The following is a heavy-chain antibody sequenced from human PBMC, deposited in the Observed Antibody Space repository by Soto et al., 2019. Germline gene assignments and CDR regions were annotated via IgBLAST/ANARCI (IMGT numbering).Heavy chain of an antibody. J-gene: IGHJ4*02. CDR3: AGDPYYYGSAF. CDR2: ISGGGTTT. Sequence: WGSLRLSCAASGFRFIDHYITFSGQAPFKWLEWVSKISGGGTTTHYADSVKGRFTVSRDNAKNSLYLQMNSLRAEDTAVYYCAGDPYYYGSAFWGQGTLVTVSS. V-gene: IGHV3-11*01. CDR1: GFRFIDHY. D-gene: IGHD3-10*01.